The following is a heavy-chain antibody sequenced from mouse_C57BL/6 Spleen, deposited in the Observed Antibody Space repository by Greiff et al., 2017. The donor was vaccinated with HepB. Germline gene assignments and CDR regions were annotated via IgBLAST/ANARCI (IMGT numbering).Heavy chain of an antibody. CDR1: GYTFTSYG. D-gene: IGHD1-1*01. CDR3: ARRTYGSSSWYFDV. CDR2: IYIGNGYT. V-gene: IGHV1-58*01. Sequence: EVQGVESGAELVRPGSSVKMSCKTSGYTFTSYGINWVKQRPGQGLEWIGYIYIGNGYTEYNEKFKGKATLTSDTSSSTAYMQLSSLTSEDSAIYFSARRTYGSSSWYFDVWGTGTTVTVSS. J-gene: IGHJ1*03.